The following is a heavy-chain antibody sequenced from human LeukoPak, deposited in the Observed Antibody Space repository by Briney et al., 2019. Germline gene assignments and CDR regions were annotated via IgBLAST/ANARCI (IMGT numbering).Heavy chain of an antibody. CDR2: ISSSSSYI. Sequence: GGSLRLSCAASGFAFSSYSMNWVRQAPGKGLEWVSSISSSSSYIYYADSVKGRFTISRDNAKNSLYLQMNSLRAEDTAVYYCAREPYYDFWSGYYIHWGQGTLVTVSS. D-gene: IGHD3-3*01. J-gene: IGHJ4*02. CDR1: GFAFSSYS. V-gene: IGHV3-21*01. CDR3: AREPYYDFWSGYYIH.